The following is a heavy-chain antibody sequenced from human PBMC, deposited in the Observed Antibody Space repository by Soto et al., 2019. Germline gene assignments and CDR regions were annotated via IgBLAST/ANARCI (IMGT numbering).Heavy chain of an antibody. CDR2: IYYSGST. V-gene: IGHV4-31*03. CDR3: ARDVYYYFWSPPAPSGMDV. D-gene: IGHD3-3*01. Sequence: ASETLSLTCTVSGGSISSGGYYWSWIRQHPGKGLEWIGYIYYSGSTYYNPSLKSRVTISVDTSKNQFSLKLSSVTAADTAVYYCARDVYYYFWSPPAPSGMDVSCQGTTVTVAS. CDR1: GGSISSGGYY. J-gene: IGHJ6*02.